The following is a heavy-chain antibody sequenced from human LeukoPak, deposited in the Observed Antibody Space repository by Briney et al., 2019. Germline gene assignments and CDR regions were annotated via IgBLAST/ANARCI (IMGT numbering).Heavy chain of an antibody. CDR2: IKQDGSEK. J-gene: IGHJ4*02. CDR3: ARFWYGSGSYRVFDY. V-gene: IGHV3-7*04. D-gene: IGHD3-10*01. CDR1: GFYFSSYW. Sequence: GGSLRLSCAASGFYFSSYWMSWVRQAPGKGLEWVANIKQDGSEKYYVDSVKGRFTISRDNTKNSLYLQMNSLRAEDTAVYYCARFWYGSGSYRVFDYWGQGTLVTVSS.